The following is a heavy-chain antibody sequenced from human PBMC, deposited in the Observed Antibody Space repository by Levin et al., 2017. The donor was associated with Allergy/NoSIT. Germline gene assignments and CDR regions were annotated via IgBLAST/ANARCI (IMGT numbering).Heavy chain of an antibody. Sequence: GESLKISCAASGFAFTAYDISWIRQAPGKGLEWVSAIRGSGSRTFYADSVKGRFTISRDNSKNTVFLQMNSLRVDDTAVYYCAPGIAETGSPTDSWGQGTLVTVSS. J-gene: IGHJ4*02. CDR3: APGIAETGSPTDS. V-gene: IGHV3-23*01. D-gene: IGHD6-19*01. CDR1: GFAFTAYD. CDR2: IRGSGSRT.